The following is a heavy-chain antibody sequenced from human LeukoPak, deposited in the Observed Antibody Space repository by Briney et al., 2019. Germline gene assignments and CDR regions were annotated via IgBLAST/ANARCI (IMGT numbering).Heavy chain of an antibody. CDR2: ISSSSSYI. V-gene: IGHV3-21*01. D-gene: IGHD1-26*01. J-gene: IGHJ4*02. CDR1: GFTFSTYS. CDR3: ARTQSGSYGFDY. Sequence: GGSLRLSCAASGFTFSTYSMNWVRQAPGKGLEWVSSISSSSSYICYADSVKGRFTISRDNAKNSLYLQMNSLRAEDTAVYYCARTQSGSYGFDYWGQGTLVTVSS.